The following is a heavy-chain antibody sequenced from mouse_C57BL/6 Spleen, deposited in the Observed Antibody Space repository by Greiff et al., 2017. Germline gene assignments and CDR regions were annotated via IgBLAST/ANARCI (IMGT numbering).Heavy chain of an antibody. Sequence: QVQLQQPGAELVKPGASVKMSCKASGYTFTSYWITWVKQRPGQGLEWIGDIYPGSGSTNYNEKFKSKATLTVDTSSSTAYMQISSLTSEDSAVYYCASDKGTYSNDEPAWFAYWGQGTLVTVSS. J-gene: IGHJ3*01. CDR2: IYPGSGST. V-gene: IGHV1-55*01. CDR3: ASDKGTYSNDEPAWFAY. D-gene: IGHD2-12*01. CDR1: GYTFTSYW.